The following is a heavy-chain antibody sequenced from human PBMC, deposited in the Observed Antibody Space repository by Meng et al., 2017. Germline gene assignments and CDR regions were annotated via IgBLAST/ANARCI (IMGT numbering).Heavy chain of an antibody. J-gene: IGHJ4*02. CDR2: INPTSVGT. V-gene: IGHV1-2*06. CDR1: GTSSTAYY. D-gene: IGHD3-16*01. Sequence: GVVGESLWATWKFPCKALGTSSTAYYMHWVRQAPGQGLEWMGRINPTSVGTNYAQKFQGRVAMTSDTSISTAYMELSRLRSDDTAVYYCARSERYVLGFDYWGQGTLVTVSS. CDR3: ARSERYVLGFDY.